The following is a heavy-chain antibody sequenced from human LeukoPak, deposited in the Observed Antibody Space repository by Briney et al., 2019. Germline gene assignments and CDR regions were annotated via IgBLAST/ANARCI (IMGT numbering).Heavy chain of an antibody. D-gene: IGHD2-21*02. CDR2: IYHSGST. CDR3: ARTCGGDCYFQDAFDI. Sequence: SQTLSLTCAVSGGSISSGGYSWSWIRQPPGKGLEWIGYIYHSGSTYYNPSLKSRVTISVDRSKNQFSLKLSSVTAADTAVCYCARTCGGDCYFQDAFDIWGQGTMVTVSS. CDR1: GGSISSGGYS. V-gene: IGHV4-30-2*01. J-gene: IGHJ3*02.